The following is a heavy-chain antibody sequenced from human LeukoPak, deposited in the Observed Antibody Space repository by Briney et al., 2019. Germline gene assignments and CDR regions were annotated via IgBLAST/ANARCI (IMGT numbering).Heavy chain of an antibody. J-gene: IGHJ4*02. CDR1: GYTFTSYD. CDR3: AXAYYDSSGYYXHYFDY. D-gene: IGHD3-22*01. CDR2: MNPNSGNT. V-gene: IGHV1-8*03. Sequence: ASVKVSCKASGYTFTSYDINWVRQATGQGLEWMGWMNPNSGNTGYAQKFQGRVTITRNTSISTAYMELSSLRSEDTAVYYCAXAYYDSSGYYXHYFDYWGQGTLVTVSS.